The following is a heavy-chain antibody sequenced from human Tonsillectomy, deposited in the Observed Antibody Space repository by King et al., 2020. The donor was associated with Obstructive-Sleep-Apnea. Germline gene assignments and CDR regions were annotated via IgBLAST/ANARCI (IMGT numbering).Heavy chain of an antibody. CDR3: ASGYDYLYYDRPTDY. D-gene: IGHD3-22*01. J-gene: IGHJ4*02. CDR1: GYSFTSYW. V-gene: IGHV5-51*01. CDR2: IYPGDSDT. Sequence: VQLVESGAEVKKPGESLKISCKGSGYSFTSYWIGWVRQMPGKGLEWMGIIYPGDSDTRYSPSFQGPVTIPADKSISTAYLQWSSLKASDTAMYYCASGYDYLYYDRPTDYWGQGTLVTVSS.